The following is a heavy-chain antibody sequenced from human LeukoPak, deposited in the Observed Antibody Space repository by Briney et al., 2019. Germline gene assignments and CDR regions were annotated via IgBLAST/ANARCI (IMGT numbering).Heavy chain of an antibody. Sequence: SETLSLTCAVSGGSISSGGYSWSWIRQPPGKGLEWIGYIYHSGSTYYNPSLKSRVTISVDTSKNQFSLKLSSVTAADTAVYYCARAKRGYCSSTSCLQTDGWFDPWGQGTLVTVSS. D-gene: IGHD2-2*01. V-gene: IGHV4-30-2*05. CDR1: GGSISSGGYS. J-gene: IGHJ5*02. CDR3: ARAKRGYCSSTSCLQTDGWFDP. CDR2: IYHSGST.